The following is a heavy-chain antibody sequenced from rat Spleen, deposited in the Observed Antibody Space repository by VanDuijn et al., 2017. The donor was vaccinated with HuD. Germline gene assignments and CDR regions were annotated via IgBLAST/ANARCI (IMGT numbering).Heavy chain of an antibody. CDR2: INYDGGKP. J-gene: IGHJ3*01. Sequence: EVQLVESDGGLVQPGRSLKLSCAASGFTLGDHFMAWVRQAPTKGLGWVATINYDGGKPYYRDPVKGRFTISRDNAKNTLYLQMDSLRSEDTATYYCVRPAGTVVPNWFVYWGQGTLVTVSS. CDR1: GFTLGDHF. V-gene: IGHV5-29*01. D-gene: IGHD1-1*01. CDR3: VRPAGTVVPNWFVY.